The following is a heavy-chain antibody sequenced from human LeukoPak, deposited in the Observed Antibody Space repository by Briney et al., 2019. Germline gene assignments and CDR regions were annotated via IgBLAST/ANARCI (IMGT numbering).Heavy chain of an antibody. CDR1: GFTFSSYT. V-gene: IGHV3-30-3*01. J-gene: IGHJ4*02. D-gene: IGHD3-10*01. Sequence: GGSLRLSCAASGFTFSSYTMHWVRQAPGKGLEWVAVISYDGSNSYYADSVKGRFTISRDNSKNTLYLQMNSLRAEDTAVYYCAREGGSGSYYYWGQGTLVTVSS. CDR3: AREGGSGSYYY. CDR2: ISYDGSNS.